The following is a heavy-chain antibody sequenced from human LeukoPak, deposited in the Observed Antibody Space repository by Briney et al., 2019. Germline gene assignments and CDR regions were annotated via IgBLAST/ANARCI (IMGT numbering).Heavy chain of an antibody. D-gene: IGHD6-13*01. CDR3: ASQGRDIAAAGTDLFDY. CDR2: ISAYNGNT. CDR1: GYTFTSYG. J-gene: IGHJ4*02. Sequence: GASVKVSCKGSGYTFTSYGISWVRQAPGQGLEWMGWISAYNGNTNYAQKLQGRVTMTTDTSTRTAYMELRSLRSDDTGVYYCASQGRDIAAAGTDLFDYWGEGPLVTVSS. V-gene: IGHV1-18*01.